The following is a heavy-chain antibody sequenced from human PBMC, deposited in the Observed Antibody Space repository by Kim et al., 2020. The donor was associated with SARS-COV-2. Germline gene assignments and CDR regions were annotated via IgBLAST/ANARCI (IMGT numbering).Heavy chain of an antibody. Sequence: SVKVSCKASGGTFSSYAISWVRQAPGQGLEWMGGIIPIFGTANYAQKFQGRVTITADESTSTAYMELSSLRSEDTAVYYCARGTGWANDYGDFRRFMDVWGQGTTVTVSS. CDR3: ARGTGWANDYGDFRRFMDV. CDR1: GGTFSSYA. CDR2: IIPIFGTA. D-gene: IGHD4-17*01. V-gene: IGHV1-69*13. J-gene: IGHJ6*02.